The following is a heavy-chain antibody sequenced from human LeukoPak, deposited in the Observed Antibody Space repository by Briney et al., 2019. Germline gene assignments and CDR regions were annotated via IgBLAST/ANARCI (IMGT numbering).Heavy chain of an antibody. CDR1: GFTVSSNY. CDR2: ISANGAAT. Sequence: GGSLRLSCAASGFTVSSNYMSWVRQAPGKGLEWVSLISANGAATYYADSVKGRFTISRDSSKNSLYLQMNSLRTEDTALYYCAKDKGCPSTRCQNNWFDPWGQGTLVTVSS. J-gene: IGHJ5*02. CDR3: AKDKGCPSTRCQNNWFDP. D-gene: IGHD2-2*01. V-gene: IGHV3-43*02.